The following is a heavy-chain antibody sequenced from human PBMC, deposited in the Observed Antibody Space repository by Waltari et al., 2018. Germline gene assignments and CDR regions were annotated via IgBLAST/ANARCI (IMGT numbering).Heavy chain of an antibody. CDR1: GYTFTSND. CDR3: ARTICTTDCDGFDY. Sequence: VQLVQSGAEVKEPGASVKVSCKASGYTFTSNDINWVRQATGQGPEWMGLMTPSSGYTGYAQNFQGRVTLTRDISKSTAYMELSCLRSEDSAVYYCARTICTTDCDGFDYWGQGTLVTVSS. V-gene: IGHV1-8*01. J-gene: IGHJ4*02. D-gene: IGHD2-8*01. CDR2: MTPSSGYT.